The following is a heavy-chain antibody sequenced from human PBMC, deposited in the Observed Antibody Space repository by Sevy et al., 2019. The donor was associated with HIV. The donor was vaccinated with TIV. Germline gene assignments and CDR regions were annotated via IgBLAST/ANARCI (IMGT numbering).Heavy chain of an antibody. Sequence: GGSLRLSCVASGFIFSNAWMTWVRQAPGRVLEWVGRIKSKTDGETIDYAAPVKGRFTISRDDSKNTLYLLMNSLKTEDTAVYYCTTGNIAAAGIVYWGQGTLVTVSS. CDR2: IKSKTDGETI. V-gene: IGHV3-15*01. CDR1: GFIFSNAW. CDR3: TTGNIAAAGIVY. D-gene: IGHD6-13*01. J-gene: IGHJ4*02.